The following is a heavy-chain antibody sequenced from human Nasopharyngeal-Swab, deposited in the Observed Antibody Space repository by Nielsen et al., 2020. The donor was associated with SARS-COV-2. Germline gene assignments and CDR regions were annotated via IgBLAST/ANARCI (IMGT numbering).Heavy chain of an antibody. J-gene: IGHJ4*02. CDR1: GFVISSVW. Sequence: GGSLRLSCAASGFVISSVWMCWVRQAPGKGLEWVGRIKRKADGGTVEYATAVRGRFSISRDDSRNTLFLQMNRLKTEDTAVYYCTTLHRTGWFWGQGTLVTVSS. V-gene: IGHV3-15*01. CDR2: IKRKADGGTV. CDR3: TTLHRTGWF. D-gene: IGHD6-19*01.